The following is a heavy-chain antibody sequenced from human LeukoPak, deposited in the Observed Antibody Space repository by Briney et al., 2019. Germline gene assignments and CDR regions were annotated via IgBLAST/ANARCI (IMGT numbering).Heavy chain of an antibody. CDR3: AREAVAGCYYFDY. J-gene: IGHJ4*02. V-gene: IGHV1-18*04. D-gene: IGHD6-19*01. CDR1: GYSFTSYW. CDR2: ISAYNGNT. Sequence: GESLKISCKGFGYSFTSYWIGWVRQMPGKGLEWMGWISAYNGNTNYAQKLQGRVTMTTDTSTSTAYMELRSLRSDDTAVYYCAREAVAGCYYFDYWGQGTLVTVSS.